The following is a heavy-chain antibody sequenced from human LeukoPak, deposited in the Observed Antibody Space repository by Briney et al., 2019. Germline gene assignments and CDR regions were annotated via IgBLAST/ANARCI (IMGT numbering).Heavy chain of an antibody. J-gene: IGHJ3*02. CDR3: ARAVGEGYCSSANCYIAFDI. D-gene: IGHD2-2*02. Sequence: SETLSLTCTVSGGSISSSSYYWGWIRQPPGKGLEWIGSIYYSGSTYYNPSLKSRVTISVDTSKNQFSLKLSPVTAADTAVYYCARAVGEGYCSSANCYIAFDIWGQGTMVTVSS. V-gene: IGHV4-39*07. CDR2: IYYSGST. CDR1: GGSISSSSYY.